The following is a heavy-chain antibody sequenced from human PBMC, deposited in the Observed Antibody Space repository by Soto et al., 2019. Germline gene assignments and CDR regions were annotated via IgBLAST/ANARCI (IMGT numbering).Heavy chain of an antibody. CDR1: GFTFSSYA. Sequence: EVQLLESGGGLVQPGGSLRLSCAASGFTFSSYAMSWVRQAPGKGLEWVSASSGSGGSTYYADSAKGRFTSSRDKSKNTLYLQMNSLSAEDTAVYYAAKELNGDDWAFGYWGQGTLVTVSS. CDR3: AKELNGDDWAFGY. D-gene: IGHD5-12*01. V-gene: IGHV3-23*01. CDR2: SSGSGGST. J-gene: IGHJ4*02.